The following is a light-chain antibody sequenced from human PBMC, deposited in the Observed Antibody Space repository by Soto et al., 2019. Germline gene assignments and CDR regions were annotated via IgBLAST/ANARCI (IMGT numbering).Light chain of an antibody. CDR3: QQYHNYPRT. Sequence: DIQMTQSPSTLSGSVGDRVTITCRASQTISSWLAWYQHKPGKAPKFLIYDASSLESGVPSRFSGSGSGTEFTLTISNLQPDDFATYFCQQYHNYPRTFGQGTKVDIK. J-gene: IGKJ1*01. CDR2: DAS. V-gene: IGKV1-5*01. CDR1: QTISSW.